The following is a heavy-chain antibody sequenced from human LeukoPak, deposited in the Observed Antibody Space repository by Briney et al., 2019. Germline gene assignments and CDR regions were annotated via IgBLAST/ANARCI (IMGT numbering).Heavy chain of an antibody. J-gene: IGHJ5*02. Sequence: SVKVSCKASGGTFSSYAISWVRQAPGQGLEWMGGIIPIFGTANYAQKFQGRVTITADESTSTAYMELSSLRSEDTAVYYCARGVLVVVPAARGWFDPWGQGTLVTVSS. CDR1: GGTFSSYA. CDR2: IIPIFGTA. D-gene: IGHD2-2*01. CDR3: ARGVLVVVPAARGWFDP. V-gene: IGHV1-69*01.